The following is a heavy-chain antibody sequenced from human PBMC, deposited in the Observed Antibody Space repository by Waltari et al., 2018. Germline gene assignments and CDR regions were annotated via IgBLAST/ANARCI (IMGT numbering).Heavy chain of an antibody. Sequence: QVQLVQSGAEVKKPGSSVKVSCKASGGTFSSYAISWVRQAPGQGLEWMGRVSPVLGIANYAQKFQGRVTSTADKSTSTAYMELSSLRSEDTAVYYCARVPDYYYGMDVWGQGTTVTVSS. CDR2: VSPVLGIA. J-gene: IGHJ6*02. V-gene: IGHV1-69*04. CDR1: GGTFSSYA. CDR3: ARVPDYYYGMDV. D-gene: IGHD2-2*01.